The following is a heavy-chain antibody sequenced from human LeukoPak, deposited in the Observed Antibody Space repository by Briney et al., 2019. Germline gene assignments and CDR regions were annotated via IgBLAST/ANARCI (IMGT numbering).Heavy chain of an antibody. CDR3: ARVFFTFGGVIVPYYFDY. CDR1: GFTFSSYG. D-gene: IGHD3-16*02. Sequence: GGSLRLSCAASGFTFSSYGMHWVRQAPGKGLEWVAFIRYDGSNKYYADSVKGRFTISRDNSKNTLYLQMNSLRAEDTAVYYCARVFFTFGGVIVPYYFDYWGQGTLVTVSS. V-gene: IGHV3-30*02. CDR2: IRYDGSNK. J-gene: IGHJ4*02.